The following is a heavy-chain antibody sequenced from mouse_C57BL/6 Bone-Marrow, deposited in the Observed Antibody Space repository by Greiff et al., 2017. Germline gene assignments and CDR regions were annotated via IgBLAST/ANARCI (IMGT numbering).Heavy chain of an antibody. D-gene: IGHD1-1*01. CDR1: GFSLTSYG. V-gene: IGHV2-4*01. Sequence: VKLMESGPGLVQPSQSLSITCTVSGFSLTSYGVHWVRQPPGKGLEWLGVIWSGGSTDYNAAFISRLSISKDNSKSQVFFKMNSLQADDTAIYYCAKEMEGTTVFDYWGQGTTLTVSS. CDR3: AKEMEGTTVFDY. CDR2: IWSGGST. J-gene: IGHJ2*01.